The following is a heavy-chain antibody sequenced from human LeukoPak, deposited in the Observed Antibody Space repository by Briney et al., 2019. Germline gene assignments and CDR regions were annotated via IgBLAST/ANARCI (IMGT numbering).Heavy chain of an antibody. CDR2: ISYDGSNK. V-gene: IGHV3-30*03. Sequence: GRSLRLSCAASGFTFSSYGMHWVRQAPGKGLEWVAVISYDGSNKYYAGSVKGRFTISRDNSKNTLYLQMNSLRVEDTAVYYCARDGPYYYESGGNSLDYWGQGTLVTVSS. CDR3: ARDGPYYYESGGNSLDY. D-gene: IGHD3-22*01. CDR1: GFTFSSYG. J-gene: IGHJ4*02.